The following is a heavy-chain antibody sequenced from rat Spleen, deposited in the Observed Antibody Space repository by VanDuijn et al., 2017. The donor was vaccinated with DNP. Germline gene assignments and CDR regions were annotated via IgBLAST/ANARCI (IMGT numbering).Heavy chain of an antibody. V-gene: IGHV3-3*01. D-gene: IGHD1-4*01. Sequence: EVHLQESGPGLVKPSQSLSLTCSVTGYSITSSYRWNWIRKFPGNKLEWMGYINSSGSTNYNPSLKSRISITRDTSKNQLFLQVNSVTTEDTATYYCARWPGYNPPYAMDAWGQGTSVTVSS. J-gene: IGHJ4*01. CDR1: GYSITSSYR. CDR3: ARWPGYNPPYAMDA. CDR2: INSSGST.